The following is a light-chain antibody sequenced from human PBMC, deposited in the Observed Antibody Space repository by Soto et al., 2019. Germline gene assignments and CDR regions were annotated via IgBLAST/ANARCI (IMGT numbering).Light chain of an antibody. V-gene: IGKV3-20*01. CDR2: GAS. J-gene: IGKJ1*01. CDR1: QSVDSTF. CDR3: QQYMSSVT. Sequence: EIVLTQSPGSLSLSPGERATLSCRASQSVDSTFFAWYQKKPGQAPRLLIYGASKRATGVPDRFSGSGSGTDVTLTISRLEPEGFAVYYCQQYMSSVTFGQGTKVEI.